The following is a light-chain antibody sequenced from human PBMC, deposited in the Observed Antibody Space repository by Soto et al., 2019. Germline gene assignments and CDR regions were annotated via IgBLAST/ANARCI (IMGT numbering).Light chain of an antibody. CDR3: CSYAGSRTYV. Sequence: SALSQPASVSGSPGQSITISCTGTSSDVGSYNLVSWYQQHPGKAPKLMIYEVSKRPSGVSNRFSGSKSGNTASLTISGLQAEDEADYYCCSYAGSRTYVFGTGTKVTVL. CDR2: EVS. CDR1: SSDVGSYNL. J-gene: IGLJ1*01. V-gene: IGLV2-23*02.